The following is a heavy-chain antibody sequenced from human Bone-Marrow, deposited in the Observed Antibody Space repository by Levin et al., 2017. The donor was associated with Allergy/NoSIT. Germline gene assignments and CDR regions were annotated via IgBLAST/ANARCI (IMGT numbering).Heavy chain of an antibody. CDR1: GFTFSNSW. V-gene: IGHV3-7*01. D-gene: IGHD5-24*01. Sequence: ASVKVSCAASGFTFSNSWMSWVRQAPGKGLEWVANIKEDGSEKYYVDSVKGRFTIPRDNAKNSLFVQMNSLRVEDTAVYYCARVQFRRATIGARWFAPWGQGTLATVAS. CDR2: IKEDGSEK. CDR3: ARVQFRRATIGARWFAP. J-gene: IGHJ5*02.